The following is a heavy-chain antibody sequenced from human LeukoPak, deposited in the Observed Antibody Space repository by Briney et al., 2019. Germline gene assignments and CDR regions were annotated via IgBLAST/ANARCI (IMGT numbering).Heavy chain of an antibody. V-gene: IGHV4-34*01. CDR2: INHSGST. D-gene: IGHD3-10*01. J-gene: IGHJ4*02. Sequence: PSETLSLTCAVYGGSFSGYYWSWIRQRPGKGLEWIGEINHSGSTNYNPSLKSRVTISVDTSKNQFSLKLSSVTAADTAVYYCARGCGSGSYSYYFDYWGQGTLVTVSS. CDR1: GGSFSGYY. CDR3: ARGCGSGSYSYYFDY.